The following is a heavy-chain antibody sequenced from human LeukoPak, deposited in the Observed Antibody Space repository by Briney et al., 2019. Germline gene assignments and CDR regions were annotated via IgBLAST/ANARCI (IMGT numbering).Heavy chain of an antibody. CDR2: IKSDGGT. D-gene: IGHD3-22*01. CDR3: ARAPSEIGGYYPEYFRH. V-gene: IGHV3-74*01. Sequence: GGSLSLSWAVSGFTFSTHWMHWIRQAPGKGLVWVSRIKSDGGTNYADSVKGRFTISRDNAKKTVSLQMNSLRPEDTGVYYCARAPSEIGGYYPEYFRHWGQGTLVTVSS. J-gene: IGHJ1*01. CDR1: GFTFSTHW.